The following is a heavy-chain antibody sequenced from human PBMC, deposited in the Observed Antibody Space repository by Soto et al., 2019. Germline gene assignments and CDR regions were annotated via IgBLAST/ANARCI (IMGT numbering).Heavy chain of an antibody. Sequence: EVQLVESGGGLVQPGGSLRLSCAASGFTISSSYMTWVRQAPGKGLEWVSLLYADGSTYYTNSVKGRFTISRDNSKNTLYLQMNTLRAEDTPASYCEGAVAGALDSGGKGTLVTVSS. CDR1: GFTISSSY. CDR3: EGAVAGALDS. J-gene: IGHJ4*02. D-gene: IGHD6-19*01. V-gene: IGHV3-66*01. CDR2: LYADGST.